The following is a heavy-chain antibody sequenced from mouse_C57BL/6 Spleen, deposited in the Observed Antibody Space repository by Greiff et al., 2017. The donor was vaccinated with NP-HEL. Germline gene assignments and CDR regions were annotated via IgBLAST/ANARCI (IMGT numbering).Heavy chain of an antibody. J-gene: IGHJ2*01. V-gene: IGHV1-50*01. CDR1: GYTFTSYW. Sequence: VQLQQPGAELVKPGASVKLSCKASGYTFTSYWMQWVKQRPGQGLEWIGEIDPSDSYTNYNQKFKGKATLTVDTSSSTAYMQLSSLTSEDSAVYYCARNYGSSRTDYWGQGTTLTVSS. CDR3: ARNYGSSRTDY. D-gene: IGHD1-1*01. CDR2: IDPSDSYT.